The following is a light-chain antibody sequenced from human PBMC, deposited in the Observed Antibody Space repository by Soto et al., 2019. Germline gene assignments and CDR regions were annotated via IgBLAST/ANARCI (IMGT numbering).Light chain of an antibody. CDR2: GAS. V-gene: IGKV3-20*01. CDR1: QSVSSSY. J-gene: IGKJ1*01. CDR3: QQYDSSPLWT. Sequence: EIVLTQSPGTLSLSPGERATLSCRASQSVSSSYLAWYQQKPGQAPGLLIYGASSRATGIPDRFSGSGSGPDFTLTISRLEPEDFAVYYCQQYDSSPLWTFGQGTKVDIK.